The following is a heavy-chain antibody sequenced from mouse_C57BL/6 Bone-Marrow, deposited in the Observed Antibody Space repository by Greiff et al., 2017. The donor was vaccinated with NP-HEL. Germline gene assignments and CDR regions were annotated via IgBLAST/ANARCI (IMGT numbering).Heavy chain of an antibody. Sequence: VQLQQSGAELVKPGASVKLSCKASGYTFTSYWMHWVKQRPGQGLEWIGMIHPNSGSTNYNAKFKSKATLTVDKSSSTAYMQLSSLTSEDSAVCYCASPYYDYDPFAYWGQGTLVTVSA. CDR3: ASPYYDYDPFAY. V-gene: IGHV1-64*01. CDR2: IHPNSGST. D-gene: IGHD2-4*01. J-gene: IGHJ3*01. CDR1: GYTFTSYW.